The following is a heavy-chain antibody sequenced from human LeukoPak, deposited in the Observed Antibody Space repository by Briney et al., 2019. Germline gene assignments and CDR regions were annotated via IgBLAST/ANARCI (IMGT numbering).Heavy chain of an antibody. D-gene: IGHD1-1*01. J-gene: IGHJ6*03. CDR1: GYSISSGYY. CDR3: ARGRGTGTTISYYYYYMDV. V-gene: IGHV4-38-2*02. CDR2: IYHSGST. Sequence: SSETLSLTCTVSGYSISSGYYWGWIRQPPGKGLEWIGSIYHSGSTYYNPSLKSRVTISVDTSKNQFSLKLSSVTAADTAVYYCARGRGTGTTISYYYYYMDVWGKGTTVTVSS.